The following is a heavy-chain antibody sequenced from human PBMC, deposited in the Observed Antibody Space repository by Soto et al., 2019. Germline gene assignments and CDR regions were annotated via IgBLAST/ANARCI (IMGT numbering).Heavy chain of an antibody. D-gene: IGHD5-18*01. Sequence: EVQLVESGGGLVKPGGSLRLSCAASGFTFSSYSMNWVRKAPGKGLEWVSSISSSSTYIYYADSVKGRSTISRDDAKNSLYLQMNSLRAEDTAVYYCARDRGHSYGGGGMDVWGQGTTVTVSS. CDR1: GFTFSSYS. CDR2: ISSSSTYI. J-gene: IGHJ6*02. CDR3: ARDRGHSYGGGGMDV. V-gene: IGHV3-21*01.